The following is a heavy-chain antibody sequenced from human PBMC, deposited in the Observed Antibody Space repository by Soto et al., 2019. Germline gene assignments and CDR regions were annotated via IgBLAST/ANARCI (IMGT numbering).Heavy chain of an antibody. J-gene: IGHJ3*02. D-gene: IGHD3-3*01. CDR2: ISYDGSNK. Sequence: PGGSLRLSCVASGFTFSSYGMHWVRQAPGKGLEWVAVISYDGSNKYYADSVKGRFTISRDNSKNTLYLQMNSLRAEDTAVYYCAKDAAYYDFWSGYYTPDAFDIWGQGTMVTVSS. V-gene: IGHV3-30*18. CDR3: AKDAAYYDFWSGYYTPDAFDI. CDR1: GFTFSSYG.